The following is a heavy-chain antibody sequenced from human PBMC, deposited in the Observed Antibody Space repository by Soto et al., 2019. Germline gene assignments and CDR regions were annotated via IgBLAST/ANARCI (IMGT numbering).Heavy chain of an antibody. V-gene: IGHV3-48*01. Sequence: GGSLRLSCAASGFTFSSYSMNWVRQAPGKGLEWVSYISTSSSTRYYADSVKGRFTISRDNAKNSLYLQMNSLRAEDTAVYYCTKEELGSDHWGQGTLVTVSS. CDR3: TKEELGSDH. CDR2: ISTSSSTR. CDR1: GFTFSSYS. D-gene: IGHD2-15*01. J-gene: IGHJ5*02.